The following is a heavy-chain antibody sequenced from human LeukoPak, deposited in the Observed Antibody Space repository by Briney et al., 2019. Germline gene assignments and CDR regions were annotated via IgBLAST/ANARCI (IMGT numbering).Heavy chain of an antibody. D-gene: IGHD3-10*01. CDR3: ARERVRWFGPPGYYYGMDV. CDR1: GYTFTSYA. J-gene: IGHJ6*02. Sequence: ASVKVSCKASGYTFTSYAMNWVRQAPGQGLEWMGWINTNTGNPTYAQGYTGRFVFSLDTSVSTAYLQISSLKAEDTAVYYCARERVRWFGPPGYYYGMDVWGQGTTVTVSS. CDR2: INTNTGNP. V-gene: IGHV7-4-1*02.